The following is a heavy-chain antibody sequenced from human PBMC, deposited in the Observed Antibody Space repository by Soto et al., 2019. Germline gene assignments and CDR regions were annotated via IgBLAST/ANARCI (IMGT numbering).Heavy chain of an antibody. Sequence: EVQVLESGGGLVQPGGSLRLSCVASGLTFSDFAMSWVRQAPGKGLEWGSSISGSGGTIYYADSVKGRFTISRDNSNNTLYLQMHSLRAADTAVYFCAKLRGSGWYFHYWGQGTLVAVSS. CDR2: ISGSGGTI. CDR1: GLTFSDFA. D-gene: IGHD6-19*01. V-gene: IGHV3-23*01. CDR3: AKLRGSGWYFHY. J-gene: IGHJ4*02.